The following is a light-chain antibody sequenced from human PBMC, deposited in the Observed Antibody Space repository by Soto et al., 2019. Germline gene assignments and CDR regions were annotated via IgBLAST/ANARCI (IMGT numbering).Light chain of an antibody. CDR2: DAS. CDR1: QSISSH. Sequence: DIQMTQPPSSLSASVGDRLTITCRATQSISSHLNWYQQKPGKAPKPLIYDASILETGVPSRFSGSGSGTDFTFTISSLQPEDIATYYCQQFHDLPITFGQGTRLEIK. CDR3: QQFHDLPIT. J-gene: IGKJ5*01. V-gene: IGKV1-33*01.